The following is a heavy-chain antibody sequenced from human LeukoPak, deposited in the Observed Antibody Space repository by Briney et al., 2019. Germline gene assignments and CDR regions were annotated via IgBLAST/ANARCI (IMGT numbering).Heavy chain of an antibody. D-gene: IGHD3-3*01. CDR1: GYTFTSYG. CDR3: ARDAYDFWGGGNYYYYYGMDV. V-gene: IGHV1-18*01. J-gene: IGHJ6*02. Sequence: GASVKVSCKASGYTFTSYGTSWVRQAPGQGLEWMGWISAYNGNTNYAQKLQGRVTMTTDTSTSTAYMELRSLRSDDTAVYYCARDAYDFWGGGNYYYYYGMDVWGQGTTVTVSS. CDR2: ISAYNGNT.